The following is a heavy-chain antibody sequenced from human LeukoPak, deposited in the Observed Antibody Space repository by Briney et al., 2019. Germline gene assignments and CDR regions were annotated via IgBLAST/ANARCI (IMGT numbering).Heavy chain of an antibody. CDR1: GYTFTGYY. Sequence: ASVKVSCKASGYTFTGYYMHWVRQAPGQGLEWMGWINPNSGGTNYAQKFQGRVTMTRDTSISTAYMELSRLRSDDTAVYYCARDVGPGSYYDRDYWGQGTLVTVSS. V-gene: IGHV1-2*02. CDR2: INPNSGGT. D-gene: IGHD3-10*01. J-gene: IGHJ4*02. CDR3: ARDVGPGSYYDRDY.